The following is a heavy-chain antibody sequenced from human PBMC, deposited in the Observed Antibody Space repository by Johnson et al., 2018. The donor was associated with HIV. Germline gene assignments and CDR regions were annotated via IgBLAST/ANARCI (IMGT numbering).Heavy chain of an antibody. V-gene: IGHV3-20*04. Sequence: VQLVESGGGVVRPGGSLRLSCAASGFTFDDYGMSWVRQAPGKWLEWVSGIDWSGGRTGYADSVKGRFTISRDNAKKLLYLQMNSLRAEDTAVYYCARDRIPYNWNYEGDAFDIWGQGTMVTVSS. CDR2: IDWSGGRT. CDR3: ARDRIPYNWNYEGDAFDI. D-gene: IGHD1-7*01. CDR1: GFTFDDYG. J-gene: IGHJ3*02.